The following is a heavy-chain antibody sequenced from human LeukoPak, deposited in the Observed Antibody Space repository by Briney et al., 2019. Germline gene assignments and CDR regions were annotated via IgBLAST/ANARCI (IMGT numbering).Heavy chain of an antibody. V-gene: IGHV4-38-2*02. D-gene: IGHD3-10*01. CDR1: GYSISSGYY. CDR3: ARDLYYGSGSYYTRWFDP. Sequence: SETLSLTCTVSGYSISSGYYWGWIRQPPGKGLEWIGSIYHSGSTYYNPSLKSRVTISVDTSKNQFSLKLSSVTAADTAVYYCARDLYYGSGSYYTRWFDPWGQGTLVTVSS. CDR2: IYHSGST. J-gene: IGHJ5*02.